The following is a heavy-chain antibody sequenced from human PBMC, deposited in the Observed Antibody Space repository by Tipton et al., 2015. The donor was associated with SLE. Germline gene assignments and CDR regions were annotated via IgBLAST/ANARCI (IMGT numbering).Heavy chain of an antibody. CDR3: ARGSGSYLYHYGMDV. Sequence: TLSLTCTVSGYSISSGYHWGWIRQPPGKGLEWIATIYHSGSTYYNPSLRSRVTISVDTSKNHFSLKLSSVTAADTAVYYCARGSGSYLYHYGMDVWGLGTTVTVSS. J-gene: IGHJ6*02. D-gene: IGHD3-10*01. V-gene: IGHV4-38-2*02. CDR1: GYSISSGYH. CDR2: IYHSGST.